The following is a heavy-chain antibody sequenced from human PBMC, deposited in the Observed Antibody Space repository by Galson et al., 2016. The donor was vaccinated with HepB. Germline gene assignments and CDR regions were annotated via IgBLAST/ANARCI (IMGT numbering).Heavy chain of an antibody. CDR1: GYTFTRSG. D-gene: IGHD3-10*01. V-gene: IGHV1-18*01. J-gene: IGHJ4*02. CDR2: ISVWNGQT. Sequence: SVKVSCKASGYTFTRSGITWVRQAPGQGLEWMGWISVWNGQTRYSQGLLGRVNMTTDKSTTTAYMELRSLRSDDTALDYCARASWEFPSNFDEWGPGPLVSVSS. CDR3: ARASWEFPSNFDE.